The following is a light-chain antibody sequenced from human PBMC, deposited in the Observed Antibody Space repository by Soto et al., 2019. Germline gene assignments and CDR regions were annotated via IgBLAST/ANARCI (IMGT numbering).Light chain of an antibody. V-gene: IGKV1-12*01. CDR2: ATS. CDR3: QQANSVPWT. CDR1: QRISSW. J-gene: IGKJ1*01. Sequence: IQMTQSPSSVSASVGDRVILTCRASQRISSWLAWYHQRPGKAPKLLIYATSTLETGVPSRFSGSGSGRDFTLTISSLQPEDLGTYCSQQANSVPWTFGQGTKVEVK.